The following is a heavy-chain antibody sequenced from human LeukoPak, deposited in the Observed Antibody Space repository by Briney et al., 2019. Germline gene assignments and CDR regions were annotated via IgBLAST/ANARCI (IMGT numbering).Heavy chain of an antibody. CDR1: GFILSSYS. D-gene: IGHD5-24*01. V-gene: IGHV3-21*01. CDR3: ARPKTIQLDAMDV. CDR2: ISSSGSYI. Sequence: GGSLRLFCEASGFILSSYSMNWVRQAPGKGLEWVSSISSSGSYIFYADSVKGRFTISRDTAKNSLYLQMNSLRAEDTAVYYCARPKTIQLDAMDVWGKGTTVTASP. J-gene: IGHJ6*04.